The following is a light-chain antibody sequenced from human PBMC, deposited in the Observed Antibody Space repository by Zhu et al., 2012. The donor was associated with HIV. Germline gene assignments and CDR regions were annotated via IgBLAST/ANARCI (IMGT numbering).Light chain of an antibody. J-gene: IGKJ2*01. CDR3: QYYSGSPLYT. V-gene: IGKV3-20*01. Sequence: IVLTQSPATLSLSPGERATVSCRASQSVSSTYLAWYQQNPARLPGSSSMMHPAGPLTSQTGSVAGGSGTDFTLTISRLEPEDFALYYCQYYSGSPLYTFGQGTKLEI. CDR2: MHP. CDR1: QSVSSTY.